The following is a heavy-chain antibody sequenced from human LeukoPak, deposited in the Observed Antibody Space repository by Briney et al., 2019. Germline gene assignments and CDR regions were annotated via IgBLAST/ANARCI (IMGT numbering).Heavy chain of an antibody. V-gene: IGHV3-74*01. CDR1: GFTFSNYW. J-gene: IGHJ5*02. CDR3: TSSNYYLDR. D-gene: IGHD3-22*01. Sequence: GGSLRLSCAASGFTFSNYWMHWVRQAPGKGLVWVSRISSDESITSYADSVKGRFTISRDNAKNTLFLQMNSLRVEDTAIYYCTSSNYYLDRWGQGSLVTVSS. CDR2: ISSDESIT.